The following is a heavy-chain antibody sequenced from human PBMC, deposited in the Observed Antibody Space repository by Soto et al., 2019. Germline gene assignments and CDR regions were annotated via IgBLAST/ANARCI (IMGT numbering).Heavy chain of an antibody. Sequence: EVQLVQSGAEVKKPGESLRISCKGSGYSFTSYWISWVRQMPGKGLEWMGRIDPSDSYTNYSPSFQGHVTISADKSISTAYLQWSSLKASDTAMYYCERQGDSSGYYESYGMDVWGQGTTVTVSS. CDR2: IDPSDSYT. J-gene: IGHJ6*02. D-gene: IGHD3-22*01. V-gene: IGHV5-10-1*01. CDR1: GYSFTSYW. CDR3: ERQGDSSGYYESYGMDV.